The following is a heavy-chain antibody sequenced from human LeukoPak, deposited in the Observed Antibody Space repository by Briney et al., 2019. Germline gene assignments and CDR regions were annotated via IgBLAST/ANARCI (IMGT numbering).Heavy chain of an antibody. J-gene: IGHJ6*02. V-gene: IGHV4-31*03. CDR2: IYYSGST. CDR1: GGSISSGGYY. Sequence: KSSETLSLTCTVSGGSISSGGYYWSWIRQHPGKGLEWIGYIYYSGSTYYNPSLESRVTTSVDTSKNQFSLKLSSVTAADTAVYYCARDRADCSSTSCYGYYYYYGMDVWGQGTTVTVSS. D-gene: IGHD2-2*01. CDR3: ARDRADCSSTSCYGYYYYYGMDV.